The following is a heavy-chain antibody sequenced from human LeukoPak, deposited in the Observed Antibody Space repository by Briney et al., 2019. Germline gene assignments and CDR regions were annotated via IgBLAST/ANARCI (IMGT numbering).Heavy chain of an antibody. V-gene: IGHV1-46*01. CDR3: GRVSCGGNCYSLIGTFDI. CDR1: GYTFTTYY. D-gene: IGHD2-15*01. J-gene: IGHJ3*02. CDR2: INPSGGST. Sequence: ASVKVSCKASGYTFTTYYMHWVRQAPGQGLEWMGIINPSGGSTSYVKKFQGRVTMTRDMSTSTVYMELSSLRSEDTAVYYCGRVSCGGNCYSLIGTFDIWGQGTMVTVSS.